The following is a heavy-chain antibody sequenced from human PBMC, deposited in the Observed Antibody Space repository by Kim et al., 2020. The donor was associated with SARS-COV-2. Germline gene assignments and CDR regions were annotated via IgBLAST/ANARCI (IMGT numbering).Heavy chain of an antibody. J-gene: IGHJ2*01. CDR1: GFTFTSSA. Sequence: SVKVSCKASGFTFTSSAMQWVRQARGQRLEWIGWIVVGSGNTNYAQKFQERVTITRDMSTSTAYMELSSLRSEDTAVYYCAALAAAADYWYFDLWGRGTLVTVSS. CDR2: IVVGSGNT. V-gene: IGHV1-58*02. CDR3: AALAAAADYWYFDL. D-gene: IGHD6-13*01.